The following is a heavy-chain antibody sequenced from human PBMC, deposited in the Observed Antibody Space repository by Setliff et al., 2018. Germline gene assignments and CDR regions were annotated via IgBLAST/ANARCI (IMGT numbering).Heavy chain of an antibody. CDR1: GFTFSNYL. V-gene: IGHV3-7*01. D-gene: IGHD3-22*01. J-gene: IGHJ6*03. Sequence: PGGSLRLSCAASGFTFSNYLMSWVRQAPGKGLEWVANIKQDGSEKYYVDSVKGQFTISRDNAKSSLYLQMNSLRAEDTAVYYCARLAGTMTIYGYYHYYMDVWGKGTTVTVSS. CDR2: IKQDGSEK. CDR3: ARLAGTMTIYGYYHYYMDV.